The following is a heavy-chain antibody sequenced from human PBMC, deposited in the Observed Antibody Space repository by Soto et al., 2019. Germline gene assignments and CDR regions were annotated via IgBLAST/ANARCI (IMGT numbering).Heavy chain of an antibody. Sequence: GGSLRLSCAASGFTFSSYGMHWVRQAPGKGLEWVAVISYDGSNKYYADSVKGRFTISRDNSKNTLYLQMNSLRAEDTAVYYCAKVAGVVFDYWGQGTLVTVSS. CDR2: ISYDGSNK. D-gene: IGHD3-3*01. J-gene: IGHJ4*02. V-gene: IGHV3-30*18. CDR3: AKVAGVVFDY. CDR1: GFTFSSYG.